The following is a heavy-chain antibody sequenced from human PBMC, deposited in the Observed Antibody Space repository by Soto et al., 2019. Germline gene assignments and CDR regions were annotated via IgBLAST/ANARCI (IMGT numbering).Heavy chain of an antibody. V-gene: IGHV4-59*01. Sequence: PSETLSLTCTVSGVSISSYYWSWIRQPPGKGLEWIGYIYYSGSTNYNPSLKSRVTISVDTSKNQLSLKLSSVTAADTAVYYCARVGIAVAGTNWFDPWGQGTLVTVSS. D-gene: IGHD6-19*01. CDR2: IYYSGST. CDR3: ARVGIAVAGTNWFDP. CDR1: GVSISSYY. J-gene: IGHJ5*02.